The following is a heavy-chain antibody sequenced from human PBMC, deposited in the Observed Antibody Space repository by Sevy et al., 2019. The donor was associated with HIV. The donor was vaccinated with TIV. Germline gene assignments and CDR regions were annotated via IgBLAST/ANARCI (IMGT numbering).Heavy chain of an antibody. CDR3: ARQSGRYGGNSFGWFDP. CDR2: IYPGDSDT. CDR1: GYSFTSYW. V-gene: IGHV5-51*01. D-gene: IGHD2-21*02. J-gene: IGHJ5*02. Sequence: GESLKISCKGSGYSFTSYWIGWVRQMPGKGLEWMGIIYPGDSDTRYSPSFQGQATISADKSISTAYLQWSSLKASDTAMYYCARQSGRYGGNSFGWFDPWGQGTLVTVSS.